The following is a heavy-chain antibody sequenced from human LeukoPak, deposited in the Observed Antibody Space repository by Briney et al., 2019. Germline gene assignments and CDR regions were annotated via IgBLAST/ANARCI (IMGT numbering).Heavy chain of an antibody. V-gene: IGHV3-21*01. D-gene: IGHD3-22*01. CDR2: ISISSSNI. Sequence: GGSLRLSCAASGFTFSSYRMNCVRQAPGKGLEWVSSISISSSNIYYADSMKGRFTISRENAKNSLYLQMNSLRAEDTAVYYCARDAYDSSGLDYWGQGTLVTVSS. CDR1: GFTFSSYR. J-gene: IGHJ4*02. CDR3: ARDAYDSSGLDY.